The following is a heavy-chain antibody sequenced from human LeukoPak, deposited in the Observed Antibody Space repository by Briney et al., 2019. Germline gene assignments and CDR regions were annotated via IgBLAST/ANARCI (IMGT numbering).Heavy chain of an antibody. D-gene: IGHD6-19*01. V-gene: IGHV4-39*07. CDR1: GGSINSGDYY. Sequence: SETLSLTCTVSGGSINSGDYYWVWIRQPPGKGLEWIGSIYYSGSTSYNPSLKSRVTISVDTSKNQFSLKLSSVTAADTAVYYCARVGGVAGVSYWGQGTLVTVSS. CDR2: IYYSGST. J-gene: IGHJ4*02. CDR3: ARVGGVAGVSY.